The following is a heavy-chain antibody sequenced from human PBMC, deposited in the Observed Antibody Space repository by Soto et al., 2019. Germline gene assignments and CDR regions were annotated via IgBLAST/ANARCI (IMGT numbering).Heavy chain of an antibody. J-gene: IGHJ6*02. Sequence: SVKVSCKASGFTFTSSAVQWVRQARGQRLEWIGWIVVGSGNTNYAQKFQERVTITRDMSTSTAYMELGSLRSEDTAVYYCAAPEEFVVVTADYYYYYGMDVWGQGTTVTVSS. CDR3: AAPEEFVVVTADYYYYYGMDV. D-gene: IGHD2-21*02. CDR2: IVVGSGNT. CDR1: GFTFTSSA. V-gene: IGHV1-58*01.